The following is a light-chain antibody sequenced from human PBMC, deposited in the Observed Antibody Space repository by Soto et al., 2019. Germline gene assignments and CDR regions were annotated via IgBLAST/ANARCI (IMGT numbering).Light chain of an antibody. V-gene: IGKV1-39*01. Sequence: DVQMTQSPFFLSASVGDRVASSCRARQNISGYLNWYQQKAGKAPKLLIRAAVNLQVGVPSPFSVSSSGTDFTLTISSLQPEDCATYFCQQTYTTPPYTFSQGTHFEI. J-gene: IGKJ2*01. CDR3: QQTYTTPPYT. CDR2: AAV. CDR1: QNISGY.